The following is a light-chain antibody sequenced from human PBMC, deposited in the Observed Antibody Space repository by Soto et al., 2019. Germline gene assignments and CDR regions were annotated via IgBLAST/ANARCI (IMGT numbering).Light chain of an antibody. CDR1: SSDVGGYNY. V-gene: IGLV2-14*01. CDR3: SSYTSSSTLAYV. J-gene: IGLJ1*01. Sequence: QSALTQPASVSGSPGQSITISCTGTSSDVGGYNYVSWYQQHPGKAPKLMIYEVSYRPSGVSNRFSGSKSGNTASLTISGLQAEDEAEYYCSSYTSSSTLAYVFGTGTKLTVL. CDR2: EVS.